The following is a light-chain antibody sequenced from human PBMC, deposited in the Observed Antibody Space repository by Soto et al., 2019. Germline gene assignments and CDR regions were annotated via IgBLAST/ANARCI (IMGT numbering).Light chain of an antibody. Sequence: QSAPTQPPSASGSPGQSATISCTGTSSDVGGYNYVSWYQQYPGKAPKLMIYEVSKRPSGVPDRFSGPKSGNTASLTVSGLQAEDECDYYCCSYAGSSAWVFGGGTKLTVL. CDR3: CSYAGSSAWV. CDR2: EVS. CDR1: SSDVGGYNY. V-gene: IGLV2-8*01. J-gene: IGLJ3*02.